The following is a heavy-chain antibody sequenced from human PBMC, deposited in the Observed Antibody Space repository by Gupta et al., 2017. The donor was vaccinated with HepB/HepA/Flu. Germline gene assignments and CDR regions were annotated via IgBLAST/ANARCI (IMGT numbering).Heavy chain of an antibody. D-gene: IGHD4-17*01. V-gene: IGHV4-59*01. CDR1: GGSISSYY. Sequence: VQLQESAPGLVTPSETLSLTCTVSGGSISSYYWSWIRQPPGKGLEWIGYIYYSGSTNYNPSLKSRVTISVDTSKNQFSLKMSSVTAADTAVYYCARGTIDYGLDYWGQGTLVTVSS. CDR2: IYYSGST. CDR3: ARGTIDYGLDY. J-gene: IGHJ4*02.